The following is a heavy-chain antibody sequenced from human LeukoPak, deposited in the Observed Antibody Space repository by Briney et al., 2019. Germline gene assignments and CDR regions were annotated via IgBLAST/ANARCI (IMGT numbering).Heavy chain of an antibody. CDR1: DGSISSRGYY. D-gene: IGHD6-13*01. V-gene: IGHV4-39*01. CDR2: FSYSGST. Sequence: NASETLPLTCTVSDGSISSRGYYWGWIRQPPGKGLERIGSFSYSGSTYYNPSLKSRVTISVDTSKNQFSLELSSVTAADTAVYYCATRSNSWYYFDYWGQGALVAVSS. CDR3: ATRSNSWYYFDY. J-gene: IGHJ4*02.